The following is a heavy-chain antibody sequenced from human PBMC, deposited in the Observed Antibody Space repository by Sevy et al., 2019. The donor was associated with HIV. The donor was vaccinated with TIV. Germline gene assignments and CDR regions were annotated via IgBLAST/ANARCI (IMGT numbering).Heavy chain of an antibody. Sequence: GGSVRLSCAASGFTFSSYDMHWVRQATGKGLEWVSSIGSAGDTYYPGSVKGRFTISRENAKNSLYLQVKSLRAGDTAVYYCARGGYGSRSFYPYYYYGMDVWGQGTTVTVSS. V-gene: IGHV3-13*01. J-gene: IGHJ6*02. D-gene: IGHD3-10*01. CDR1: GFTFSSYD. CDR2: IGSAGDT. CDR3: ARGGYGSRSFYPYYYYGMDV.